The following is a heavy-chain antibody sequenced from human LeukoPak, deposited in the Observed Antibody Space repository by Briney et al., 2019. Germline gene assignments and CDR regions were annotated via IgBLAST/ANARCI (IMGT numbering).Heavy chain of an antibody. CDR2: ISYDGSNK. CDR3: ARDQDRYCSGGSCYSFDY. Sequence: GGSLRLSCAASGFTFSSYAMHWVRQAPGKGLEWVAVISYDGSNKYYADSVKGRFTISRDNSKNTQYLQMNSLRAEDTAVYYCARDQDRYCSGGSCYSFDYWGQGTLVTVSS. D-gene: IGHD2-15*01. V-gene: IGHV3-30-3*01. CDR1: GFTFSSYA. J-gene: IGHJ4*02.